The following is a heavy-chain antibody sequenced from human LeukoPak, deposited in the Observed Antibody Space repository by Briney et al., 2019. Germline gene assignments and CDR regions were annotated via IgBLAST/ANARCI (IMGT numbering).Heavy chain of an antibody. Sequence: ASVKVSCKASGYTFTSYDINWVRQVSGQGLEWMGWMNPNSGNTGYAQKFQGRVTMTRNTSISTAYMELSSLRSEDTAVYYCTLNDYGTEGYYFDYWGQGTLVTVSS. J-gene: IGHJ4*02. CDR2: MNPNSGNT. CDR3: TLNDYGTEGYYFDY. V-gene: IGHV1-8*01. D-gene: IGHD4-17*01. CDR1: GYTFTSYD.